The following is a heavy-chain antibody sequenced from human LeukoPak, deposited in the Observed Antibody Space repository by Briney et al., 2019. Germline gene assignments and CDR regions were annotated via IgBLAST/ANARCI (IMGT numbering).Heavy chain of an antibody. CDR3: VRQSTTLSTYGFDY. CDR1: GFIFSNYW. V-gene: IGHV3-74*01. Sequence: GGSLRLSCAASGFIFSNYWMNWVRQAPGKGLVWVSRINIDGTSATYADPVKGRFTISRDNAKNTLYLQMNSLRAEDTAVYYCVRQSTTLSTYGFDYWGQGILVTVSS. D-gene: IGHD4-17*01. J-gene: IGHJ4*02. CDR2: INIDGTSA.